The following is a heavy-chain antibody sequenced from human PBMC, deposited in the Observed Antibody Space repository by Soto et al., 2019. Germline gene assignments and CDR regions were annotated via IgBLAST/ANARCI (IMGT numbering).Heavy chain of an antibody. CDR3: ARTSSGPRDYYYGMDV. Sequence: SVKVSCKASGGTFSSYAISWVRQAPGQGLEWMGGIIPIFGTANYAQKFQGRVTITADKSTSTAYMELSSLRSEDTAVYYCARTSSGPRDYYYGMDVWGQGATVTVSS. V-gene: IGHV1-69*06. CDR1: GGTFSSYA. CDR2: IIPIFGTA. D-gene: IGHD3-22*01. J-gene: IGHJ6*02.